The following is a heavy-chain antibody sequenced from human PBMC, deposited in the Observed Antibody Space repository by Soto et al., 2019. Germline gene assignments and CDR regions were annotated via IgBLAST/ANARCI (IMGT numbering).Heavy chain of an antibody. CDR2: INHSGST. Sequence: QVQLQQWGAGLLKPSETLSLTCAVYGGSFSGYYWSWIRQPPGKGLEWIGEINHSGSTNYNPSLKGRVTISVDTSKNQFSLKLSSVTAADTAVYYCARRIAVAGTGFDYWGQGTLVTVSS. D-gene: IGHD6-19*01. J-gene: IGHJ4*02. V-gene: IGHV4-34*01. CDR1: GGSFSGYY. CDR3: ARRIAVAGTGFDY.